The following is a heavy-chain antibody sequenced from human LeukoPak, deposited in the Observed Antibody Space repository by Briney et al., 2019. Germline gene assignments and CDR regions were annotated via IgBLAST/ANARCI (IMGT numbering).Heavy chain of an antibody. J-gene: IGHJ5*02. Sequence: GGSLRLSCAASGFTLSTFDMNWVRQPPGKGLDWASSISTSSRYIYYRDSVKGRFTISRDDAKNSLYLQMNSLTVEDTAVYYCARADCSGSTCYLRHSWFDPWGQGTLVTVSS. CDR3: ARADCSGSTCYLRHSWFDP. V-gene: IGHV3-21*06. D-gene: IGHD2-2*01. CDR1: GFTLSTFD. CDR2: ISTSSRYI.